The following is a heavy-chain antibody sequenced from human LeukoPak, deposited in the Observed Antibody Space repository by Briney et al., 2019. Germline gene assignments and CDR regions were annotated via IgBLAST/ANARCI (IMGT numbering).Heavy chain of an antibody. CDR1: GFTFSSYS. D-gene: IGHD2-21*02. J-gene: IGHJ3*01. CDR3: ARDIIVVVTGESAV. Sequence: GGSLRLSCAASGFTFSSYSMNWVRQAPGKGLEWVSPISSSSSYIYYADSVKGRFTISRDNAKNSLYLQMNSLRAEDTAVYYCARDIIVVVTGESAVWGQGTMVTVSS. CDR2: ISSSSSYI. V-gene: IGHV3-21*01.